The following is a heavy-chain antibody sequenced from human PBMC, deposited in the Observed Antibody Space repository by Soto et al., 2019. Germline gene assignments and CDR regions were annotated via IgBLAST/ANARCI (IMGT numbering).Heavy chain of an antibody. Sequence: QVQLVQSGAEVKKPGASVKVSCKASGYTFTGYYMHWVRQAPGQGLEWMGWINPNSGGTNYAQKFQGWVTMTRDTSISTAYMELSRLRSDDTAVDYCARAHCGGDCYSGVDYWGQGTLVTVSS. CDR1: GYTFTGYY. V-gene: IGHV1-2*04. CDR3: ARAHCGGDCYSGVDY. J-gene: IGHJ4*02. CDR2: INPNSGGT. D-gene: IGHD2-21*02.